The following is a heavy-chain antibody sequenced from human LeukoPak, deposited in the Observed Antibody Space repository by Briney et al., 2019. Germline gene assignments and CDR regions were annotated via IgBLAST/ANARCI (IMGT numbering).Heavy chain of an antibody. CDR2: MNPNSGNT. CDR3: ARGQYYDYVWGSYRPRRFDP. J-gene: IGHJ5*02. CDR1: GYTFTSYG. V-gene: IGHV1-8*02. D-gene: IGHD3-16*02. Sequence: ASVKVSCKASGYTFTSYGISWVRQAPGQGLEWMGWMNPNSGNTGYAQKFQGRVTMTRNTSISTAYMELSSLRSEDTAVYYCARGQYYDYVWGSYRPRRFDPWGQGTLVTVSS.